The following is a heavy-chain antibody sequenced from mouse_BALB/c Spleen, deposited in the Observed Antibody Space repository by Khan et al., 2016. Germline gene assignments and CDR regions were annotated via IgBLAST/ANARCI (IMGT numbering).Heavy chain of an antibody. CDR1: GYSITSDYA. Sequence: EVQLQESGPGLVKPSQSLSLTCTVTGYSITSDYAWNWIRQFPGNKLEWMGYISYSGSTRYNPSLKSRISITRDTSKNQFFLQLKSVTTEDTATYYCTRSLLAWFAYWGQGTLVTVSA. CDR2: ISYSGST. CDR3: TRSLLAWFAY. J-gene: IGHJ3*01. D-gene: IGHD2-1*01. V-gene: IGHV3-2*02.